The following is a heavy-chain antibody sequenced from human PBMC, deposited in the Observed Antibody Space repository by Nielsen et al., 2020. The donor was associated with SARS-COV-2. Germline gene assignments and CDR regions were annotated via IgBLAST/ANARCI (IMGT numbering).Heavy chain of an antibody. V-gene: IGHV3-48*02. CDR2: FRMSDGAT. CDR3: AKELEVCCHYMDV. D-gene: IGHD5/OR15-5a*01. J-gene: IGHJ6*03. CDR1: GFALRAYG. Sequence: GGSLRLSCTAFGFALRAYGMDWVRQVPGRGLDWLAHFRMSDGATQYADSVRGRFTISRDNAKNSLYLQMNSLRDEDTAVYFCAKELEVCCHYMDVWGKGTTVNVSS.